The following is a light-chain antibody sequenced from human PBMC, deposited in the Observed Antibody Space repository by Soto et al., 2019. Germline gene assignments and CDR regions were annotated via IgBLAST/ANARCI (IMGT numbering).Light chain of an antibody. CDR3: QSYDSSLSGWV. V-gene: IGLV1-40*01. Sequence: QSVLPQPPSVSGAPGQRVTISCTGSSSNIGAGYDVHWYQLLPGTAPKLLIYGNSNRPSGVPDRFSGSKSGTSASLAITGLQAEDEADYYCQSYDSSLSGWVFGGGTKVTVL. CDR2: GNS. CDR1: SSNIGAGYD. J-gene: IGLJ3*02.